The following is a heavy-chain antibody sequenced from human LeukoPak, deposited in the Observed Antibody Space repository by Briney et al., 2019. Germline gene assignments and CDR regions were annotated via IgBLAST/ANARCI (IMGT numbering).Heavy chain of an antibody. CDR1: GGSISSSSYY. CDR3: ARGSVYGALYYFDY. Sequence: PSETLSLTCTVSGGSISSSSYYWGWIRQPPGKGQEWIGSIYYSGSTYYNPSLKSRVTISVDTSKNQFSLKLSSVTAADTAVYYCARGSVYGALYYFDYWGQGTLVTVSS. D-gene: IGHD3-10*01. CDR2: IYYSGST. V-gene: IGHV4-39*01. J-gene: IGHJ4*02.